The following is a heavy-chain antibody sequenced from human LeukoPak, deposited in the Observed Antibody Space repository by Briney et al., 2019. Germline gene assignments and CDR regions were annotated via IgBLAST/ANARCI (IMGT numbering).Heavy chain of an antibody. CDR1: GGSISSGAFY. J-gene: IGHJ4*02. D-gene: IGHD1-26*01. CDR2: IYNSGTA. Sequence: SQTLSLTCTVSGGSISSGAFYWSWIRQPPGKGLEWLGYIYNSGTAFYSPSLKSRVVISLDTSKNQFSLKLTSVTAADTAVYYCARIRSHIDYWGQGTLVTVSS. CDR3: ARIRSHIDY. V-gene: IGHV4-30-4*08.